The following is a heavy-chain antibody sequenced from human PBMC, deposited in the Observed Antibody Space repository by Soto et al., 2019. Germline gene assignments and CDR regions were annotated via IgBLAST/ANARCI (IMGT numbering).Heavy chain of an antibody. CDR2: IIPIFGTA. D-gene: IGHD3-3*01. CDR1: GGTFSSYA. J-gene: IGHJ6*02. Sequence: ASVKVSCKASGGTFSSYAISWVRQAPGQGLEWMGGIIPIFGTANYAQKFQGRVTITADESTSTAYMELSSLRSEDTAVYYCARMFPPPERRITIFGVVIDHYYYYGMDVWGQGTTVTVSS. CDR3: ARMFPPPERRITIFGVVIDHYYYYGMDV. V-gene: IGHV1-69*13.